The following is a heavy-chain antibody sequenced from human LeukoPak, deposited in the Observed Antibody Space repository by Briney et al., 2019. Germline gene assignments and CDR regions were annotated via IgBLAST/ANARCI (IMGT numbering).Heavy chain of an antibody. CDR3: AREEASKTYYYGSGKSRWFDP. J-gene: IGHJ5*02. D-gene: IGHD3-10*01. Sequence: SETLSLTCTVSGGSISNYYWGWIRQPPGMGLGWIGSIYYSGNTYYNPSLKSRVTISLDTSKNQFSLNLNSVTAADTAVYYCAREEASKTYYYGSGKSRWFDPWGQGTLVTVSS. V-gene: IGHV4-39*07. CDR1: GGSISNYY. CDR2: IYYSGNT.